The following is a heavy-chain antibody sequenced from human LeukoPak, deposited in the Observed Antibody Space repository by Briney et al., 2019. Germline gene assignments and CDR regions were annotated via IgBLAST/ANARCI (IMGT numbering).Heavy chain of an antibody. J-gene: IGHJ6*04. Sequence: SETLSLTCTVSGGSISSGDYYWSWIRQPPGKGLEWIGYIYYSGSTYYNPSLKSRVTISVDTSKNQFSLKLSSVTAADTAVYYRARDPRITIFGVVIEEMDVWGKGTTVTVSS. D-gene: IGHD3-3*01. CDR3: ARDPRITIFGVVIEEMDV. CDR2: IYYSGST. V-gene: IGHV4-30-4*08. CDR1: GGSISSGDYY.